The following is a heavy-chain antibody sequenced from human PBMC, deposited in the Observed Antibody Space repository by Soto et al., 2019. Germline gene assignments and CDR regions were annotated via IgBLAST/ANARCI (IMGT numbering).Heavy chain of an antibody. CDR1: GGTFSSYA. CDR3: ARDRPDILTGYYSDYGMDV. D-gene: IGHD3-9*01. J-gene: IGHJ6*02. CDR2: IIPIFGTA. V-gene: IGHV1-69*13. Sequence: GASVKVSCKASGGTFSSYAISWVRQAPGQGLDWMGGIIPIFGTANYAQRFQGRVTITADESTSTAYMELSSLRSEDTAVYYCARDRPDILTGYYSDYGMDVWGQGTTVTVSS.